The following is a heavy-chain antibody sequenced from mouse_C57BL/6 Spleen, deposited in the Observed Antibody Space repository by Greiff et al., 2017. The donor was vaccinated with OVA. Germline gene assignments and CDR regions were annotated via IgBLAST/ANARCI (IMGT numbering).Heavy chain of an antibody. Sequence: EVMLVESGGGLVKPGGSLKLSCAASGFTFSDYGMHWVRQAPEKGLEWVAYISSGSSTIYYADTVKGRFTISRDNANNTLFLQMTSLKSEDTALYYCARGYGHYYAMDYWGQGTSVTVSS. V-gene: IGHV5-17*01. J-gene: IGHJ4*01. D-gene: IGHD1-2*01. CDR3: ARGYGHYYAMDY. CDR2: ISSGSSTI. CDR1: GFTFSDYG.